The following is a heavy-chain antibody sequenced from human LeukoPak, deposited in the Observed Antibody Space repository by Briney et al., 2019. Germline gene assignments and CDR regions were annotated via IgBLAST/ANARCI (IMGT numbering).Heavy chain of an antibody. Sequence: PGGSLTLSCAASGFTFSTYGMHWVRQAPGKGLEWVSSISSSSSYIYYADSVKGRFTISRDNAKNSLYLQMNSLRAEDTAVYYCTSRGEADYWGQGTLVTVSS. V-gene: IGHV3-21*01. J-gene: IGHJ4*02. CDR1: GFTFSTYG. CDR3: TSRGEADY. CDR2: ISSSSSYI. D-gene: IGHD2-21*01.